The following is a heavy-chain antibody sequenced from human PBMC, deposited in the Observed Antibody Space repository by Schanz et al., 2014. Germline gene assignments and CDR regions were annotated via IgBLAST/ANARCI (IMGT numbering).Heavy chain of an antibody. CDR3: ARDILYHYDTSGPVGAFDI. V-gene: IGHV1-69*04. D-gene: IGHD3-22*01. CDR1: GGTFSSYA. J-gene: IGHJ3*02. CDR2: IIPILGME. Sequence: QVQLVQSGAEVKKPGSSVKVSCKASGGTFSSYAFSWVRQAPGQGLEWMGKIIPILGMENYAQKFQGRVTITADISTSTAYMDLSSLRSDDTAVYYCARDILYHYDTSGPVGAFDIWGQGTVVTVSS.